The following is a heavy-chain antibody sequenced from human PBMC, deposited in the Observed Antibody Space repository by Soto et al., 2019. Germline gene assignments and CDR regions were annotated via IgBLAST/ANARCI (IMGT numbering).Heavy chain of an antibody. CDR2: ISSTGDYR. CDR1: GFTFGSHS. V-gene: IGHV3-21*01. D-gene: IGHD5-12*01. CDR3: ARVGAGWLQSAEFAS. Sequence: EVQLVESGGGLVEPGGYLRLSCAASGFTFGSHSMNWVRQAPGKGLEWVSCISSTGDYRYYADSVRGRFTISRDNAKNLVHLEINGLSAEDTALYYCARVGAGWLQSAEFASWGQGTLVTVSS. J-gene: IGHJ4*02.